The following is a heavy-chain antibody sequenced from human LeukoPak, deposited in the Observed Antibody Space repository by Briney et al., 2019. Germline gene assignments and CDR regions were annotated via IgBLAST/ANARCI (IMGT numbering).Heavy chain of an antibody. CDR2: IYTSGST. Sequence: SETLSLTCAVSGYSISSGYYWGWIRQPPGKGLEWIGRIYTSGSTNYNPSLKSRVTISVDTSKNQFSLKLSSVTAADTAVYYCAGRITGTTPLDYWGQGTLVTASS. CDR1: GYSISSGYY. J-gene: IGHJ4*02. V-gene: IGHV4-38-2*01. CDR3: AGRITGTTPLDY. D-gene: IGHD1-7*01.